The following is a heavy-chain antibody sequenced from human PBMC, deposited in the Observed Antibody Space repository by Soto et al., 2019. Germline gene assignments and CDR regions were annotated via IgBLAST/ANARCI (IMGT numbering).Heavy chain of an antibody. J-gene: IGHJ6*02. CDR1: GFIFSNYG. CDR3: AKYIVVAGNYGLDV. D-gene: IGHD2-21*01. CDR2: ISASGDST. Sequence: EVALLESGGDLVQPGGSLRLSCAVSGFIFSNYGMSWVRQAPEKGLEWVSAISASGDSTYYADSVKGRFTISRDNSKNTLYLQMNSLRADDTAVYYCAKYIVVAGNYGLDVWGQGTTVTVSS. V-gene: IGHV3-23*01.